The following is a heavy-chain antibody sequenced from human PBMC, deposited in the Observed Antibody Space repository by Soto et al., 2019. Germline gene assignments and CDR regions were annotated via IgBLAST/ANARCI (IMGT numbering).Heavy chain of an antibody. CDR1: GLTFSSNW. CDR3: ARVVGAPNWFDP. V-gene: IGHV3-7*04. CDR2: IKQDGNEK. D-gene: IGHD1-26*01. Sequence: EVQLVESGGGLVQPGGSLRLSCAASGLTFSSNWMSWVRQARGRGLECVANIKQDGNEKYYVDSVKGRFTISRDNAKNSLYLQMNSLRAEDTAVYYCARVVGAPNWFDPWGQGTLVTVSS. J-gene: IGHJ5*02.